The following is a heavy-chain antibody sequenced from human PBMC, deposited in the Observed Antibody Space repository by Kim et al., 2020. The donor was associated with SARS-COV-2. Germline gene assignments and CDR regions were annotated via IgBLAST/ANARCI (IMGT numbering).Heavy chain of an antibody. D-gene: IGHD1-1*01. Sequence: SETLSLTCAVYGGSFSGYYWSWIRQPPGKGLEWIGEINHSGSTNYNPSLKSRVTISVDTSKNQFSLKLSSVTAADTAVYYCARGLLQPRNNPWYFDLWGRGTLVTVSS. CDR2: INHSGST. V-gene: IGHV4-34*01. CDR3: ARGLLQPRNNPWYFDL. CDR1: GGSFSGYY. J-gene: IGHJ2*01.